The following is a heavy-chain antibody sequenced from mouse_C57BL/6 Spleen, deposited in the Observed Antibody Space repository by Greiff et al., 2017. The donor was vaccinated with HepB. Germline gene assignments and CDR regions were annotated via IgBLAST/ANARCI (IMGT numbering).Heavy chain of an antibody. CDR1: GYAFSSSW. V-gene: IGHV1-82*01. Sequence: VQLQQSGPELVKPGASVKISCKASGYAFSSSWMNWVKQRPGKGLEWIGRIYPGDGDTNYNGKFKGKATLTADKSSRTAYMQLSSLTSEDSAVYFCARRTTVVAHYAMDYWGQGTSVTVSS. CDR3: ARRTTVVAHYAMDY. D-gene: IGHD1-1*01. CDR2: IYPGDGDT. J-gene: IGHJ4*01.